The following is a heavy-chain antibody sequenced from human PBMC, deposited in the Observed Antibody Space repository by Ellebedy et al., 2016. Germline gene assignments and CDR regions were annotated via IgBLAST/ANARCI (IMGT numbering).Heavy chain of an antibody. CDR1: GFIFNIAG. CDR3: AKDGGGYCSGASC. CDR2: IVNSGRET. J-gene: IGHJ4*02. V-gene: IGHV3-23*05. Sequence: GESLKISXAASGFIFNIAGMTWVRQAPGKGLEWVATIVNSGRETYYADPLRGRFTISRDDSKNTLYLQMNSLRAEDTAIYYCAKDGGGYCSGASCWGQGTLVTVSS. D-gene: IGHD2-15*01.